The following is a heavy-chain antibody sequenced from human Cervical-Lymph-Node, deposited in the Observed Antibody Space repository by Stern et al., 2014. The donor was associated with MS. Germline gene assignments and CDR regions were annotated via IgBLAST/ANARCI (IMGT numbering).Heavy chain of an antibody. Sequence: VQLVESGPEMKKPGSSVKVSCKSSGGTFNSHAISWIRQAPGQGLEWVGVIIPVLNTPNYAQKSHGRVTITADESTRTAYLEVSSLRYEDTAVYYCATEEEDTGYQTYGMDVWGQGTTVTVSS. D-gene: IGHD5-12*01. CDR3: ATEEEDTGYQTYGMDV. CDR2: IIPVLNTP. J-gene: IGHJ6*02. CDR1: GGTFNSHA. V-gene: IGHV1-69*01.